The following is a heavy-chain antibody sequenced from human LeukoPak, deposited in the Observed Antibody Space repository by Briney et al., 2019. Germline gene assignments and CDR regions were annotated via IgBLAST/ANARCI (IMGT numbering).Heavy chain of an antibody. D-gene: IGHD3-9*01. V-gene: IGHV3-30*03. CDR1: GFTFSSYG. Sequence: PGRSLRLSCAASGFTFSSYGMHWVRQAPGKGLEWVAVISYDGSNKYYADSVKGRFTISRDNSKNTLYLQMNSLRAEDTAVYYCAREATPDDILTGYDAFDIWGQGTMVTVSS. CDR2: ISYDGSNK. CDR3: AREATPDDILTGYDAFDI. J-gene: IGHJ3*02.